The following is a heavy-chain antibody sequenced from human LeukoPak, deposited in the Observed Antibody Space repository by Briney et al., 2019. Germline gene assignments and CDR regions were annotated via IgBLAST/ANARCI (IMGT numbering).Heavy chain of an antibody. D-gene: IGHD2-2*01. V-gene: IGHV3-30*18. CDR1: GFTFNNYG. CDR3: AKGPLRGTAAAIDY. J-gene: IGHJ4*02. CDR2: ISYDGRNK. Sequence: PGKSLRLSCAASGFTFNNYGMHWVRQAPGKGLEWVAVISYDGRNKHYPDSVKGRFTISRDISTDTLWLQMGSLRTEDTAVYYCAKGPLRGTAAAIDYWGQGTLVTVSS.